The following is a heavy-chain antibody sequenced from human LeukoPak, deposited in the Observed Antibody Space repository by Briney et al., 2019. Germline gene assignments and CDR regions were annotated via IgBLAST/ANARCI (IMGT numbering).Heavy chain of an antibody. V-gene: IGHV4-59*11. CDR2: NSDSGST. CDR3: ARDAEGASWFDY. Sequence: PSETLSLTCTVSGXSIRTHYWGWVRQPPGKGLEWIGSNSDSGSTNYSPSLKSRLTISVDTSRNQFSLRLSSVTTADTAVYYCARDAEGASWFDYWGQGILVTVSS. J-gene: IGHJ4*02. CDR1: GXSIRTHY. D-gene: IGHD2-2*01.